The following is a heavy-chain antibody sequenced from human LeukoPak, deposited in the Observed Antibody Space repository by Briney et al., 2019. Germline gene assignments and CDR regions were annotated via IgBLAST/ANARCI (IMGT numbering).Heavy chain of an antibody. CDR2: IRSSGGNT. J-gene: IGHJ4*02. V-gene: IGHV3-23*01. D-gene: IGHD1-26*01. Sequence: GGSLRLSCAASGFTFSSYAMHWVRQAPGKGLEWVSGIRSSGGNTYYADSVKGRFTISRDNSKNTLYLQMNSLRAEDTAVYYCSKDHTYSWSPRVFYYWGQGTLVSVSS. CDR1: GFTFSSYA. CDR3: SKDHTYSWSPRVFYY.